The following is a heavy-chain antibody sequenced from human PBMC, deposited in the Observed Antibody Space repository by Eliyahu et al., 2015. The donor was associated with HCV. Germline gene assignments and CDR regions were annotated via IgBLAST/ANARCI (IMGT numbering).Heavy chain of an antibody. CDR3: ARDRSGSYQGAFDI. D-gene: IGHD1-26*01. V-gene: IGHV4-38-2*02. J-gene: IGHJ3*02. Sequence: QVQLQESGPGLVKPSETLSLTCSVSSFSISNGYYWGWIRQPPGKGLEWIASIYHSWSIYYNPSLKRRVTISVDTSKNQFSLKLSSVTAADTAVYYCARDRSGSYQGAFDIWGQGTMVTVSS. CDR1: SFSISNGYY. CDR2: IYHSWSI.